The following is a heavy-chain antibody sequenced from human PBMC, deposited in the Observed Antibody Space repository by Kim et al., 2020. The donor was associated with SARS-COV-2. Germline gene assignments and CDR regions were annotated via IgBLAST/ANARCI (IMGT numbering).Heavy chain of an antibody. CDR1: GFTFSTYE. CDR3: ARVVVAPGRPFDY. Sequence: GGSLRLSCAASGFTFSTYEMNWVRQAPGKGLEWVSYISSSGSTIYYADSVKGRFTISRDNAKNSLYLQMNSLRAEDTAVYYCARVVVAPGRPFDYWGQGTLVTVSS. V-gene: IGHV3-48*03. D-gene: IGHD5-12*01. J-gene: IGHJ4*02. CDR2: ISSSGSTI.